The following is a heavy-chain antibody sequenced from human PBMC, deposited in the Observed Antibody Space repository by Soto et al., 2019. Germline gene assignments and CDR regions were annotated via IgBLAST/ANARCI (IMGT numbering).Heavy chain of an antibody. D-gene: IGHD7-27*01. CDR1: GFTFSSYS. Sequence: EVQLVESGGGLVKPGGSLRLSCAASGFTFSSYSMNWVRQAPGKGLEWVSSISSSSSYIYYADSVKGRFTISRDNAKNSLYLQMNSLRAEDTAVYYCARGSGTPGYYYYYGMDVWGQGTTVTVSS. CDR2: ISSSSSYI. J-gene: IGHJ6*02. CDR3: ARGSGTPGYYYYYGMDV. V-gene: IGHV3-21*01.